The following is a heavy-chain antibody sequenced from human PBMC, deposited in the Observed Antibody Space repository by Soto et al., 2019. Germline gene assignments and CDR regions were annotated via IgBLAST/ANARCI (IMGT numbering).Heavy chain of an antibody. D-gene: IGHD3-3*01. CDR3: ARHLASGFHTTHYYGVDV. CDR2: IFPLDSDT. CDR1: GYSFSTYW. Sequence: GESLKISCKASGYSFSTYWIAWVRQMPGKGLEWMGNIFPLDSDTRYGPSFEGQVTISADTSIDTAYLQWNSLKASDSAIYYCARHLASGFHTTHYYGVDVWGQGTTVTVSS. J-gene: IGHJ6*02. V-gene: IGHV5-51*01.